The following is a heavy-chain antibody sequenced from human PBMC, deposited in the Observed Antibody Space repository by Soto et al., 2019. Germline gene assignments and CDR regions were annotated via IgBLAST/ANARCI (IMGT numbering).Heavy chain of an antibody. CDR1: GFTFSSYA. CDR3: ARDTTGTTGVDY. V-gene: IGHV3-30-3*01. Sequence: ESGGGVVQPGRSLRLSCAVSGFTFSSYAMHWVRQAPGKGLEWVAVISYDGSNKYYADSVKGRFTISRDNSKNTLYLQMNSLRAEDTAVYYCARDTTGTTGVDYWGQGTLVTVSS. CDR2: ISYDGSNK. D-gene: IGHD1-1*01. J-gene: IGHJ4*02.